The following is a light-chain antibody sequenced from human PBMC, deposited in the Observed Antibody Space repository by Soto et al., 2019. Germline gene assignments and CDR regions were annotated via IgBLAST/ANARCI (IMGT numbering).Light chain of an antibody. J-gene: IGKJ3*01. CDR1: QSVNNN. Sequence: EIVMTQSPVTLSVSPGERATLSCTASQSVNNNVAWYQQKPVHTPRLLIYSASIGATGTPARFSGSGSGSDFTLTISSLQSEDFAVYYCQPYNKWPLTFGRGTKVDIK. V-gene: IGKV3-15*01. CDR2: SAS. CDR3: QPYNKWPLT.